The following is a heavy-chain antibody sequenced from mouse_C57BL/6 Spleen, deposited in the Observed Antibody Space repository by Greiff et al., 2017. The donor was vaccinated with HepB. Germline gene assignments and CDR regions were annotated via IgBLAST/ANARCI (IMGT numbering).Heavy chain of an antibody. J-gene: IGHJ4*01. CDR2: INPSSGYT. D-gene: IGHD2-4*01. CDR1: GYTFTSYT. Sequence: VKVVESGAELARPGASVKMSCKASGYTFTSYTMHWVKQRPGQGLEWIGYINPSSGYTKYNQKFKDKATLTADKSSSTAYMQLSSLTSEDSAVYYCARYYDYDGDYAMDYWGQGTSVTVSS. CDR3: ARYYDYDGDYAMDY. V-gene: IGHV1-4*01.